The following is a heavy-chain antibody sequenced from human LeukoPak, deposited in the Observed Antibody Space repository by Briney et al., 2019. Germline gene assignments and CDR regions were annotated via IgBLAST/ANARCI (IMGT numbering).Heavy chain of an antibody. J-gene: IGHJ4*02. CDR1: GYTITDYY. CDR3: ARAHYLRLYFFDH. D-gene: IGHD3-10*01. Sequence: ASVKVSCKASGYTITDYYIHWVRQAPGQGLEWMGWINPNSGGTNYAQTFEGRVTMTTDTSINTAYVELTSLTSDDTAVYFCARAHYLRLYFFDHWGQGTLVTVSS. V-gene: IGHV1-2*02. CDR2: INPNSGGT.